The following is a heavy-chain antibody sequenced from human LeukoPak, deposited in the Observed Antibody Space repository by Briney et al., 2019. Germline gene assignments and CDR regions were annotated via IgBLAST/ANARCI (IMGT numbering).Heavy chain of an antibody. V-gene: IGHV1-2*02. J-gene: IGHJ6*02. CDR1: GYTFTGYY. D-gene: IGHD2-15*01. CDR2: INPNSGGT. CDR3: ARDQEDGGRYGPYYYYGMDV. Sequence: ASVKVSCKASGYTFTGYYMHWVRQAPGQGLEWMGWINPNSGGTNYAQKFQGRVTMTRDTSISTAYMELSRLRSDDTAVYYCARDQEDGGRYGPYYYYGMDVWGQGTTVTVSS.